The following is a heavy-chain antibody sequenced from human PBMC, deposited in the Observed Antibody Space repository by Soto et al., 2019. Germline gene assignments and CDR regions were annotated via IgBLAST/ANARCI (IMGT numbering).Heavy chain of an antibody. CDR2: MNPGSGDT. CDR1: GYTFTNND. J-gene: IGHJ5*02. CDR3: ARMESFGSLKWLDP. Sequence: ASVKVSCTASGYTFTNNDVSWVLQATGQGLEWMGWMNPGSGDTGYAQKFQGRVTMTRDISIATAYMELNSLTSEDTAIYYCARMESFGSLKWLDPCGQRTLVTVSS. D-gene: IGHD5-18*01. V-gene: IGHV1-8*01.